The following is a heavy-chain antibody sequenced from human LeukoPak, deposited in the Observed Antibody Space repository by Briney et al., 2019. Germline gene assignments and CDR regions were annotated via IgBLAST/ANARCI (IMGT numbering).Heavy chain of an antibody. CDR2: INHSGST. D-gene: IGHD6-13*01. CDR1: GGTFSGYY. J-gene: IGHJ4*02. Sequence: SETLSLTCAVYGGTFSGYYWTWIRQPPGKGLEWIGEINHSGSTNYNPSLKSRVTISVDTSKNQFSLNLTSVTAADTAVYYCARAHSSGYRHCGYWGQGTLVTVPS. V-gene: IGHV4-34*01. CDR3: ARAHSSGYRHCGY.